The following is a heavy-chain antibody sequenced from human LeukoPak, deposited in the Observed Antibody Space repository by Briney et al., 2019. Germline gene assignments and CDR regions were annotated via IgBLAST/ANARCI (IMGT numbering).Heavy chain of an antibody. V-gene: IGHV4-30-4*08. CDR3: ARDSSGYVLN. Sequence: SQTLSLTCTVSGGSISSGDYYWSWIRQPPGKGLEWIGYIYYSGSTYYNPSLNSRLTIPVDTSKNQFSLKLSSVTAADTAVYYCARDSSGYVLNWGQGTLVTVSS. D-gene: IGHD3-22*01. J-gene: IGHJ4*02. CDR1: GGSISSGDYY. CDR2: IYYSGST.